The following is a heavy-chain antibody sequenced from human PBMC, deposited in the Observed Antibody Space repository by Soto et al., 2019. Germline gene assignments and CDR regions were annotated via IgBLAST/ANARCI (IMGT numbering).Heavy chain of an antibody. D-gene: IGHD3-10*01. V-gene: IGHV4-39*01. CDR2: IYYSGST. Sequence: SETLSLTCTVSGGSISSGDYYWSWIRQPPGKGLEWIGCIYYSGSTYYNPSLKSRVTISVDTSKNQFSLKLSSVTAADTAVYYCARHIYGAPNFDYWGQGTLVTVSS. CDR1: GGSISSGDYY. CDR3: ARHIYGAPNFDY. J-gene: IGHJ4*02.